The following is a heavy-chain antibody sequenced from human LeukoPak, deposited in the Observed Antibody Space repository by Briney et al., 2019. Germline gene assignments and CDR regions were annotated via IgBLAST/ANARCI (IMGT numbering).Heavy chain of an antibody. CDR3: ARVTYYDFWSGYPYGAFDI. J-gene: IGHJ3*02. D-gene: IGHD3-3*01. Sequence: ASVKVSCKASGYTFTSYGISWVRQAPGQGLEWMGRIIPILGIANYAQKFQGRVTITADKSTSTAYMELSSLRSEGTAVYYCARVTYYDFWSGYPYGAFDIWGQGTMVTVSS. CDR2: IIPILGIA. V-gene: IGHV1-69*04. CDR1: GYTFTSYG.